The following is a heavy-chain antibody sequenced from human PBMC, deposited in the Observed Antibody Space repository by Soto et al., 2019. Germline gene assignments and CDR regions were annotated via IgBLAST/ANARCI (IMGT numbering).Heavy chain of an antibody. CDR3: ARLGAYYQSLDP. Sequence: QVHLQESGPGLVKPSETLSLTCTVSGGSLSPNYWSWIRQPSGKGLEWIGYIYYGGPNTNNPSLNSRVAISIDTSKNQFSLTLRSVTAADTAVYYCARLGAYYQSLDPWGQGILVTVSS. CDR1: GGSLSPNY. V-gene: IGHV4-59*08. J-gene: IGHJ5*02. CDR2: IYYGGPN. D-gene: IGHD3-22*01.